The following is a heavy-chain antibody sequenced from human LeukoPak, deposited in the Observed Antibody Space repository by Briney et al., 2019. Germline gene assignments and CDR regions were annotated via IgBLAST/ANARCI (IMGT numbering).Heavy chain of an antibody. CDR3: AGALGYCSGGSCYWAYFDY. Sequence: GESLKISCKGSGYSFTSYWIGWVRQMPGKGLEWMGIIYPGDSDTRYSPSFQGQVTISADKSISTAYLQWSSLKASDTAMYYCAGALGYCSGGSCYWAYFDYWGQGTLVTVSS. CDR1: GYSFTSYW. V-gene: IGHV5-51*01. D-gene: IGHD2-15*01. J-gene: IGHJ4*02. CDR2: IYPGDSDT.